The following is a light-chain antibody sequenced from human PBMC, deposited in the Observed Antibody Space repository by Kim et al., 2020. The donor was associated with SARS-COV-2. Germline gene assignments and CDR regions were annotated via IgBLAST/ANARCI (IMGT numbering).Light chain of an antibody. CDR3: SSYTSTSTYV. V-gene: IGLV2-14*03. CDR1: SNDVGVYDY. Sequence: QSALTQPASVSGSPGQSITISCTGTSNDVGVYDYVSWYQLHPGKAHKLMIYHVINRPSGVSNRFSGSKSGNTASLTISGLQAEDEADYYCSSYTSTSTYVFGTGTKVTVL. J-gene: IGLJ1*01. CDR2: HVI.